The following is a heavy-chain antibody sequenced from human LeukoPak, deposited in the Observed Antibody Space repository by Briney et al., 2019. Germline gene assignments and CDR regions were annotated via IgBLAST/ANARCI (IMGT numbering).Heavy chain of an antibody. CDR1: GGTFSSYA. J-gene: IGHJ3*02. V-gene: IGHV1-69*05. Sequence: GASVKVSCKASGGTFSSYAISWVRQAPGQGLEWMGRIIPIFGTANYAQKFQGRVTITTDESTSTAYMELSSLRSEDTAVYYCARTKADHDAFDIWGQGTMVTVSS. D-gene: IGHD2-8*01. CDR3: ARTKADHDAFDI. CDR2: IIPIFGTA.